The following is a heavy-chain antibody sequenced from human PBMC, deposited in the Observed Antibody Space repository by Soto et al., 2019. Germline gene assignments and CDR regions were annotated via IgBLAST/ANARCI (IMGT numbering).Heavy chain of an antibody. J-gene: IGHJ4*02. CDR3: ARYITQKNWDYVGYIDS. D-gene: IGHD1-7*01. CDR2: FSYTGST. CDR1: GGSIRNHH. V-gene: IGHV4-59*08. Sequence: SETLSLTCTVSGGSIRNHHWSWIRQPPGKGLEWIGYFSYTGSTNYNPSLKSRVTISADTSKNQFSVKLSSVTAADTAIYYCARYITQKNWDYVGYIDSWGQGTLVTVSS.